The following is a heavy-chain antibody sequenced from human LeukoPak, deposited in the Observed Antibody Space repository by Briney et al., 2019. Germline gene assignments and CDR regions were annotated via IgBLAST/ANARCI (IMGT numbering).Heavy chain of an antibody. Sequence: GGSLRLSCAASGFTFSNYWMHWVRQAPGKGLVWVSRINSDGSSTSCADSVKGRFTISRDNAKNTLYLQMNSLRAEDTAVYYCARDRYSNWFDPWGQGTLVTVSS. D-gene: IGHD1-26*01. J-gene: IGHJ5*02. CDR1: GFTFSNYW. V-gene: IGHV3-74*01. CDR3: ARDRYSNWFDP. CDR2: INSDGSST.